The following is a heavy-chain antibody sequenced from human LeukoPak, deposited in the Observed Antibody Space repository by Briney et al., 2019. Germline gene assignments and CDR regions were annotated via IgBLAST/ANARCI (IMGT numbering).Heavy chain of an antibody. CDR2: IYYSGST. J-gene: IGHJ4*02. CDR3: ARQSSMIVVVITPNYFDY. D-gene: IGHD3-22*01. V-gene: IGHV4-39*01. Sequence: SETLSLTCTVSGGSISSSSYYWGWIRQPPGTGLEWIGSIYYSGSTYYNPSLKSRVTISVDTSKNQFSLKLSSVTAADTAVYYCARQSSMIVVVITPNYFDYWGQGTLVTVSS. CDR1: GGSISSSSYY.